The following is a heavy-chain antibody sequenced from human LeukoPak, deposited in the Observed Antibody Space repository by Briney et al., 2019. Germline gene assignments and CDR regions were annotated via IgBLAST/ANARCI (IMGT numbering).Heavy chain of an antibody. Sequence: PGGSLRLSCAASGFTFSSFWMRWVRQAPGKGLEWVANIKQDGSEKYYVDSVKGRFTISRDNAKNSLYLQMNSLRAEDTAVYYCARDPPGLVTLDYWGQGTLVTVSS. CDR1: GFTFSSFW. CDR2: IKQDGSEK. CDR3: ARDPPGLVTLDY. J-gene: IGHJ4*02. V-gene: IGHV3-7*03. D-gene: IGHD3/OR15-3a*01.